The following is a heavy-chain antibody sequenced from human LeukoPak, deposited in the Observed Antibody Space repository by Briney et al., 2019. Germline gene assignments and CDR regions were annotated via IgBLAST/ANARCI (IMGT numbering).Heavy chain of an antibody. V-gene: IGHV1-2*02. D-gene: IGHD6-13*01. CDR3: ARAGGSIAAGGTEGINFHH. Sequence: ASVKVSCKASGYTFTGYYVHWVRQAPGQGLEWMGWINPNSGGTKDAQKFQGRVAMTRDTSISTAYMELSSLRSDDTAVYYCARAGGSIAAGGTEGINFHHWGQGTLVTVSS. CDR2: INPNSGGT. CDR1: GYTFTGYY. J-gene: IGHJ1*01.